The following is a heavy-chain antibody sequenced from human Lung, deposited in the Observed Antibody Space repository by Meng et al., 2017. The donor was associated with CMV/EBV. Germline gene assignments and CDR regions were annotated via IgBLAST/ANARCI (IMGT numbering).Heavy chain of an antibody. J-gene: IGHJ4*01. CDR3: AKERIRYNYGSETIDY. CDR1: GFIFSSYG. D-gene: IGHD5-18*01. Sequence: GESLKISCAASGFIFSSYGMHWVRQAPGKGLEWVASIRYDGSKEYYVDFVKGRFTISRDNSKNTLYLQMHSLRPGDTAVYYCAKERIRYNYGSETIDYWGHRTLVIVSS. V-gene: IGHV3-30*02. CDR2: IRYDGSKE.